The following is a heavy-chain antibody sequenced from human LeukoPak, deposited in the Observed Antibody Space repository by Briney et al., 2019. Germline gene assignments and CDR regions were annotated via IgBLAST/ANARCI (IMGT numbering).Heavy chain of an antibody. Sequence: GGSLRLSCAASGFTFSSYGMHWVRQAPGKGLEWVAVISYDGSNKYYADSVKGRFTISRDNAKNTVYLQMNSLRAEDTAVYYCARGAWTAYYLDYWGQGTLVTVSS. D-gene: IGHD3/OR15-3a*01. CDR3: ARGAWTAYYLDY. V-gene: IGHV3-30*03. J-gene: IGHJ4*02. CDR2: ISYDGSNK. CDR1: GFTFSSYG.